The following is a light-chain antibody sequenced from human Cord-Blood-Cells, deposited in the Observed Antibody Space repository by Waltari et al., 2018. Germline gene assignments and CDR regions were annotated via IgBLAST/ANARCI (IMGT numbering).Light chain of an antibody. CDR3: QQYNSYPLT. Sequence: DIQMTQSPSTLSESVGDRVNITCRASQSISSWLACDQQKPGKAPKLLFYDASSLESGVPSRFSGSGSVTEFTLTISSLQPDDFATYYCQQYNSYPLTFGGGTKVEIK. V-gene: IGKV1-5*01. CDR2: DAS. J-gene: IGKJ4*01. CDR1: QSISSW.